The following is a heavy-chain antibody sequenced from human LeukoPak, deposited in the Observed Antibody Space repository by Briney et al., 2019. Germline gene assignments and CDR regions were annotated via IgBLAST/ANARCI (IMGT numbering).Heavy chain of an antibody. V-gene: IGHV2-5*01. Sequence: FGPTLVNPTQTLTLTCTFSGFPLSTSGLGVGWIRQPPGKALEWLALIYWNDDKRYSPSLKSRLTITKDTSKNQVVLTMTNMDPVDTATYYCAHRLVGKRAFDIWGQGTMVTVSS. CDR1: GFPLSTSGLG. CDR3: AHRLVGKRAFDI. J-gene: IGHJ3*02. CDR2: IYWNDDK. D-gene: IGHD2-15*01.